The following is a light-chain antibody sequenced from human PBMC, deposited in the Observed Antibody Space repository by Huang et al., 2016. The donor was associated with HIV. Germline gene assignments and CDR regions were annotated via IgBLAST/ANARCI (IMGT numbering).Light chain of an antibody. CDR1: QSVSSN. Sequence: EIVMTQSPATLSVSPGERATLSCRASQSVSSNLAWYQQKPGQAPRLRIYGASTRATGIPARFSGSGSGTDFTLTSSSLQSEDCAVYYCQQYNNWPYTFGQGTKLEIK. CDR3: QQYNNWPYT. J-gene: IGKJ2*01. V-gene: IGKV3-15*01. CDR2: GAS.